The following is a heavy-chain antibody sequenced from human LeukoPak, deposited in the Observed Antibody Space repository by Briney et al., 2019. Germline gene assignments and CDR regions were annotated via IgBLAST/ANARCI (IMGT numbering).Heavy chain of an antibody. J-gene: IGHJ5*02. CDR2: IYPGDSDT. Sequence: GESLKISCKGSGYSFTSYWIGWVRQMPGKGLEWMGIIYPGDSDTRYSPSFQGQVTISADKSISTAYLQWSSLKASDTAMYYCARSTMVRGVINWFDPWGQGTLVTVPS. CDR3: ARSTMVRGVINWFDP. CDR1: GYSFTSYW. V-gene: IGHV5-51*01. D-gene: IGHD3-10*01.